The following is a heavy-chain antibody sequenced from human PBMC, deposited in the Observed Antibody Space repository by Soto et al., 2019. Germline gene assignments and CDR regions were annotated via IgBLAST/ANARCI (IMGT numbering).Heavy chain of an antibody. CDR1: GFTFSSYA. V-gene: IGHV3-30-3*01. Sequence: QVPLVESGGGVVQPGRSLRLSCAASGFTFSSYAMHWVRQAPGKGLEWVAVISYDGSNKYYADSVKGRFTISRDNSKNTLYLQMNSLGAEDTAVYYCARADYYDSSGYYYGVDYWGQGTLVIVSS. CDR3: ARADYYDSSGYYYGVDY. J-gene: IGHJ4*02. CDR2: ISYDGSNK. D-gene: IGHD3-22*01.